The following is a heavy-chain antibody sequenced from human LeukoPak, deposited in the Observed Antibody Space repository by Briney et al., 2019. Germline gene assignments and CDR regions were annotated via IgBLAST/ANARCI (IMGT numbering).Heavy chain of an antibody. CDR2: IYTSGST. CDR1: GGSISSGSYY. CDR3: ARVSPGYYYDSSGL. V-gene: IGHV4-61*02. J-gene: IGHJ4*02. D-gene: IGHD3-22*01. Sequence: SETLSLTCTVSGGSISSGSYYWSWIRRPAGKGLEWIGRIYTSGSTNYNPSLKSRVTISVDTSKNQFSLKLSSVTAADTAVYYCARVSPGYYYDSSGLWGQGTLVTVSS.